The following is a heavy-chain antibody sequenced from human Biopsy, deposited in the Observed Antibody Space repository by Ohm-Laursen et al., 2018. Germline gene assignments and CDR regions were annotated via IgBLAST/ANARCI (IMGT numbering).Heavy chain of an antibody. CDR2: VYFSGNT. D-gene: IGHD6-19*01. V-gene: IGHV4-39*01. CDR1: GGSIRGSTYY. Sequence: TLSLTCNVSGGSIRGSTYYWGWIRQTPGKGLEWIGSVYFSGNTYYNPSLGGRVTISVDTSKNQFSLKLISVTAADTAVYYCAKHGSGWTGDDAFHIWGQGTMVTVSS. J-gene: IGHJ3*02. CDR3: AKHGSGWTGDDAFHI.